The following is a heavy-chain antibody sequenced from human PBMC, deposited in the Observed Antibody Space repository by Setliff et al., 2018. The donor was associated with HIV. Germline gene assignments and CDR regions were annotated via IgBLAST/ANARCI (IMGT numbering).Heavy chain of an antibody. V-gene: IGHV4-4*07. CDR1: GGSVSSFY. CDR2: IYTRGST. D-gene: IGHD3-3*01. Sequence: PSETLSLTCTVSGGSVSSFYWSWIRQPAEKGLEWIGRIYTRGSTNSNPSLKGRVTISIDTSKNQFSLKLSSVTAADTAVYYCARQRGGRVTIFGVSGGWFDPWGQGTLVTVSS. J-gene: IGHJ5*02. CDR3: ARQRGGRVTIFGVSGGWFDP.